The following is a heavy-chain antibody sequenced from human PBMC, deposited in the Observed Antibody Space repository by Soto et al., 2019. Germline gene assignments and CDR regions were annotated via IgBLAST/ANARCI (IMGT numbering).Heavy chain of an antibody. CDR1: NGSISTYY. CDR3: VRDYLLTGFDT. D-gene: IGHD3-9*01. CDR2: VYYSGST. V-gene: IGHV4-59*01. Sequence: PATPSLTCTVSNGSISTYYRTWVRQPPGKGLEWIGYVYYSGSTNYNPSLKSRVGMSIDTSKNQFSLELKSVTAADTATYYCVRDYLLTGFDTWGQGTLVTVSS. J-gene: IGHJ5*02.